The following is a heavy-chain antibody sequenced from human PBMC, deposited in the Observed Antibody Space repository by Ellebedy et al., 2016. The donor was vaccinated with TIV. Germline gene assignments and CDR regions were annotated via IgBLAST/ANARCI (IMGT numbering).Heavy chain of an antibody. V-gene: IGHV3-23*01. Sequence: GESLKISXAASGFTFSSSALSWVRQAPGKGLEWVSAISGSGGSTYYADSVKGRFTISRDNSKNTLYLQMNSLRAEDTAVYDCAKDGRYGSGSYYDDWGQGTLVTVSS. D-gene: IGHD3-10*01. CDR1: GFTFSSSA. J-gene: IGHJ4*02. CDR3: AKDGRYGSGSYYDD. CDR2: ISGSGGST.